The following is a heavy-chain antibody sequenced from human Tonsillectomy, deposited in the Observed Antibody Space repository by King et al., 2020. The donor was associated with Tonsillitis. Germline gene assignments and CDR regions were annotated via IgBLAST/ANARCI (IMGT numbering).Heavy chain of an antibody. J-gene: IGHJ5*02. CDR2: IYYTGST. CDR1: GGSINNYY. CDR3: ARGPFCTGGSCSIDH. D-gene: IGHD2-15*01. V-gene: IGHV4-59*01. Sequence: QLQESGPGLVKPSETLSLTCTVSGGSINNYYWSWIRQPPGKGLEWIGYIYYTGSTNYNPSLKSRVTISIDTSKSQFSLSLSSVTAADTALYFCARGPFCTGGSCSIDHWGQGTLVTVSS.